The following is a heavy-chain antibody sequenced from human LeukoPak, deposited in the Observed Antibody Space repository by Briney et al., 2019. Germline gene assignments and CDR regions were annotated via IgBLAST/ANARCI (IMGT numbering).Heavy chain of an antibody. CDR3: ARGAVVVPAASRADY. CDR1: GFTFSSYS. Sequence: GGSLRLSCAASGFTFSSYSMNWVRQAPGKGLEWVSSISSSSSYIYYADSVKGRFTISRDNAKNSLYLQMNSLRAEDTAVYHCARGAVVVPAASRADYWGQGTLVTVSS. V-gene: IGHV3-21*01. J-gene: IGHJ4*02. CDR2: ISSSSSYI. D-gene: IGHD2-2*01.